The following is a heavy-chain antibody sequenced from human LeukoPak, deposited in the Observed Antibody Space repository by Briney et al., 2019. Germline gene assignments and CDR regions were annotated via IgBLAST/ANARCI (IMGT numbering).Heavy chain of an antibody. J-gene: IGHJ5*02. Sequence: ASVKVSCKASGYTFTGYYMHWVRQAPGQGLEWMGWINPNSGGTNYAQKFQGRVTMTRDTSISTAYMELSRLRSDDTAVYYCARGGSGREKYNWFDPWGQGTLVTVSS. CDR2: INPNSGGT. D-gene: IGHD3-16*01. CDR3: ARGGSGREKYNWFDP. CDR1: GYTFTGYY. V-gene: IGHV1-2*02.